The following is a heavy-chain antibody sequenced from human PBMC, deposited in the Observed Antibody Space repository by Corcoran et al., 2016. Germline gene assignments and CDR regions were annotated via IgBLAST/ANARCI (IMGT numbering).Heavy chain of an antibody. Sequence: QVQLVESGGGVVQPGRSLRLSCAASGFTFNSYGMHWVRQAPGKGLEWVAVISYDGSNKYYADSVKGRFTISRDNSKNTLYLQMNSLRAEETAVYYCAKGLGGWGQGTLVTVSS. CDR2: ISYDGSNK. CDR1: GFTFNSYG. V-gene: IGHV3-30*18. D-gene: IGHD1-26*01. CDR3: AKGLGG. J-gene: IGHJ4*02.